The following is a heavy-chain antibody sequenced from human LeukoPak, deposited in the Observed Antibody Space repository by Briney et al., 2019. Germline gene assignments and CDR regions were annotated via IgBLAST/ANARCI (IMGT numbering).Heavy chain of an antibody. Sequence: GGSLRLSCAASGFTVSSNHLTWVRQAAGKGLEWVSSISGTGSYIYYADSVKGRFTISRDNAKNSLNLQMNSLRVEDTALYYCARAYNWNEDFDFWGQGTLVTVSS. CDR1: GFTVSSNH. D-gene: IGHD1-20*01. CDR2: ISGTGSYI. CDR3: ARAYNWNEDFDF. V-gene: IGHV3-21*01. J-gene: IGHJ4*02.